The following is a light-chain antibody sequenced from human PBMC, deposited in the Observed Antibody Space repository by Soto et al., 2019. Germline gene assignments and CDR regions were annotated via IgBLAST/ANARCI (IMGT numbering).Light chain of an antibody. CDR1: SSNIGNNY. Sequence: QSVLTQPPSVSAAPGQKVTISCSGSSSNIGNNYVSWYQQLPGTAPKHLIYENNKRPSGIPDRFSGSKSGTSATLGITGLQTGDEADYYCGTWDSSLSAAVFGGGTQLTVL. J-gene: IGLJ7*01. V-gene: IGLV1-51*02. CDR3: GTWDSSLSAAV. CDR2: ENN.